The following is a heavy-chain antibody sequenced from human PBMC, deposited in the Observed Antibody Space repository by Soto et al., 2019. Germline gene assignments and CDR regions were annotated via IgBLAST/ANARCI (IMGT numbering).Heavy chain of an antibody. CDR1: GFTFSSYA. V-gene: IGHV3-23*01. CDR3: AKDIGGYGSGSYYCFDY. J-gene: IGHJ4*02. CDR2: ISGSGGST. Sequence: GGSLRLSCAASGFTFSSYAMSWVRQAPGKGLEWVSAISGSGGSTYYADSVKGRFTISRDNSKNTLYLQMNSLRAEDTAVYYCAKDIGGYGSGSYYCFDYWGQGALVTVSS. D-gene: IGHD3-10*01.